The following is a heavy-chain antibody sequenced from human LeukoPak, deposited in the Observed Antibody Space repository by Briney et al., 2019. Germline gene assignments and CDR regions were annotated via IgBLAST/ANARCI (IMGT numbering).Heavy chain of an antibody. CDR1: GFTFSNHG. V-gene: IGHV3-23*01. J-gene: IGHJ4*02. CDR3: ARDDYGETFDY. D-gene: IGHD4-17*01. CDR2: ISAGGGST. Sequence: GGTLRLSCAASGFTFSNHGMNWVRQAPGKGLEWVSGISAGGGSTYYADSVKGRFTISRDNSKNTLYLQMNSLRAEDTAVYYCARDDYGETFDYWGQGTLVTVSS.